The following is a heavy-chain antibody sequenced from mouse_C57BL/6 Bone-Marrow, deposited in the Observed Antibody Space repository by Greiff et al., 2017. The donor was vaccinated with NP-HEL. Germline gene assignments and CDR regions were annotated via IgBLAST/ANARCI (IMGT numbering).Heavy chain of an antibody. J-gene: IGHJ2*01. Sequence: VQLQQSGGGLVQPKGSLKLSCAASGFSFNTYAMNWVRQAPGKGLEWVARIRSKSNNYATYYADSVKDRFTISRDDSESMLYLQMNNLKTEDTAMYYCVRQRYVFDYWGQGTTLTVSS. CDR3: VRQRYVFDY. CDR2: IRSKSNNYAT. CDR1: GFSFNTYA. V-gene: IGHV10-1*01.